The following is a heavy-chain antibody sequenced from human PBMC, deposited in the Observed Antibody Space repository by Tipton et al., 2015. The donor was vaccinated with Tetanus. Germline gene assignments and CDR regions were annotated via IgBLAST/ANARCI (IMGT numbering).Heavy chain of an antibody. J-gene: IGHJ5*02. CDR1: GYSFTSYW. CDR3: ARSEVVRGVSNWFDP. Sequence: QLVQSGAGVKKPGESLRISCKGSGYSFTSYWISWVRQMPGKGLEWMGRIDPSDSYTNYSPSFQGHVTISADKSISTAYLQWSSLEASDTAMYYCARSEVVRGVSNWFDPWGQGTLVTVSS. V-gene: IGHV5-10-1*01. CDR2: IDPSDSYT. D-gene: IGHD3-10*01.